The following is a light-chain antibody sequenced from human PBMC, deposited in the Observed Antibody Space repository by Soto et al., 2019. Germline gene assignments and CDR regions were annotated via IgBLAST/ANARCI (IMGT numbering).Light chain of an antibody. CDR3: QQSYSRVT. CDR1: QSVSSK. V-gene: IGKV1-39*01. Sequence: DIQITQSPSSLSASVGDSVTITCRASQSVSSKFSWYQKKPGKAPKLLIYGASRLQTGVPSRFSGSGSGTDFTLTINSLQPEDFATYYCQQSYSRVTFGLGTKVDIK. J-gene: IGKJ1*01. CDR2: GAS.